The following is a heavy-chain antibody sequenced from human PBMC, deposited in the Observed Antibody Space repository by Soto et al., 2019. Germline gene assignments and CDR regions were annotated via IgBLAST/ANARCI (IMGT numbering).Heavy chain of an antibody. CDR3: ARDSSSGWYPYAFDV. J-gene: IGHJ3*01. V-gene: IGHV4-31*02. D-gene: IGHD6-19*01. Sequence: WTWIRQHPGKGLEWIGYIYDSGSTYYNPSLKSRLTISVDTSKNQFSLKLSSVTAADTAVYYCARDSSSGWYPYAFDVWGQRTMVTVSP. CDR2: IYDSGST.